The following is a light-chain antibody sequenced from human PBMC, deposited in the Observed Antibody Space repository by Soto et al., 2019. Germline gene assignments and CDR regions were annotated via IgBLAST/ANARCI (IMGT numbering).Light chain of an antibody. V-gene: IGKV1-39*01. J-gene: IGKJ4*01. Sequence: DIQMTQSPSSLSASVGDRVTITCRASQSVSNHLNWYQQKPGKAPNLLIYASSSLQSGVPSRFSGSGSGTDLTLTISSLQPEDFATYYCQQSHSNIQELTFGGGTKVEIK. CDR3: QQSHSNIQELT. CDR1: QSVSNH. CDR2: ASS.